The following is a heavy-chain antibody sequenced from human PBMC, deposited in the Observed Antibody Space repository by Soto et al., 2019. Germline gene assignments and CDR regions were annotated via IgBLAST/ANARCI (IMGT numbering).Heavy chain of an antibody. V-gene: IGHV4-4*02. CDR2: THHSGRT. J-gene: IGHJ4*02. D-gene: IGHD1-26*01. CDR1: GFSMSSSNW. Sequence: SETLSLTCTFSGFSMSSSNWWNWVRQPPGKGLEWIGETHHSGRTNYNPSLKSRVTISVDKSKNHFSLKLSSVTAADTAVYYCARRYGGNFDFWGQGTLVTVSS. CDR3: ARRYGGNFDF.